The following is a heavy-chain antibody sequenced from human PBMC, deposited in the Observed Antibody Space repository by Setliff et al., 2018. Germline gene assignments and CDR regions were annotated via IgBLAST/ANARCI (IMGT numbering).Heavy chain of an antibody. V-gene: IGHV4-4*07. J-gene: IGHJ6*03. CDR1: GGSISSYY. CDR3: AREQWLDPPGYYYMDV. D-gene: IGHD6-19*01. CDR2: IYIGGSA. Sequence: PSETLSLTCTASGGSISSYYWSWIRQPAGKGLEWIGHIYIGGSANYNPSLKSRVTMSIDTSKNQFSLKLSPVTAADMAVYYCAREQWLDPPGYYYMDVWAKGTTVTVSS.